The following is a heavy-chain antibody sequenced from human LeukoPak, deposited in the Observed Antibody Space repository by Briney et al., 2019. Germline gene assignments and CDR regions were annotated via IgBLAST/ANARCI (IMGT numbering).Heavy chain of an antibody. D-gene: IGHD1-1*01. CDR1: GGSVSSGSYY. Sequence: PSETLSLTCTVSGGSVSSGSYYWNWIRQPPGKGLEWIGYIYYSGSADYNPALKSRVTISVDTSKNQFSLKLSSVTAADTAVYFCARDKVPGDYWGQGTLVTVSS. CDR3: ARDKVPGDY. J-gene: IGHJ4*02. V-gene: IGHV4-61*01. CDR2: IYYSGSA.